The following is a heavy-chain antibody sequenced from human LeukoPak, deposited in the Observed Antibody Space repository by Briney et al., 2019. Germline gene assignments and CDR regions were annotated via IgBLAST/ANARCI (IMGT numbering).Heavy chain of an antibody. J-gene: IGHJ4*02. CDR2: IYYSGST. CDR3: ARGGYTYYDYVWS. Sequence: SETLSLTCAVYGGSFSGYYWSWIRQPPGKGLEWIGYIYYSGSTNYNPSLKSRVTISVDTSKNQFSLKLSSVTAADTAVYYCARGGYTYYDYVWSWGQGILVTVSS. V-gene: IGHV4-59*01. D-gene: IGHD3-16*01. CDR1: GGSFSGYY.